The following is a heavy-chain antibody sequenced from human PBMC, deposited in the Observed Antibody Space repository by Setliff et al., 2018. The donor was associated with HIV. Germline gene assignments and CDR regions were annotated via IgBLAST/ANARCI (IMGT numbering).Heavy chain of an antibody. V-gene: IGHV4-34*01. CDR3: ATRRRAGGTYFDY. D-gene: IGHD1-1*01. Sequence: SETLSLTCAVHGGSFSGYSWSWIRQPPGQGLEWIGEINHGGSTNYNPSLKSRVTISVDTSKNQFSLNLSSVTAADTAVYYCATRRRAGGTYFDYWGQGTLVTVSS. CDR2: INHGGST. J-gene: IGHJ4*02. CDR1: GGSFSGYS.